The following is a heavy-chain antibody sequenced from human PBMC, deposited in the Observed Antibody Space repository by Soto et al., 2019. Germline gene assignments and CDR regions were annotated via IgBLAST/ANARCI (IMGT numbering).Heavy chain of an antibody. V-gene: IGHV4-34*01. D-gene: IGHD2-2*01. J-gene: IGHJ5*02. CDR1: GGSISGYY. CDR3: ARVPDR. CDR2: INHSGST. Sequence: PSETLSLTCTVSGGSISGYYWSWIRQPPGKGLEWIGEINHSGSTNYNPSLKSRVTISVDRSKNQFSLKLSSVTAADTAVYYCARVPDRWGQGTLVTVSS.